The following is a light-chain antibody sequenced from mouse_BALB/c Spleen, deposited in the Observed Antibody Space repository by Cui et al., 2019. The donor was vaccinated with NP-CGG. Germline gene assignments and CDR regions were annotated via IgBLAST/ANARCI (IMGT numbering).Light chain of an antibody. CDR1: TRALSTIDY. Sequence: QAVLTQESPLSTSPLETVTLTCLSSTRALSTIDYVKWVQEKPDHLFTGIIGGNNNRATGVPARFSGSLMGDKAALTITGAQTEDEEIYFCALWYSNHWVFGGGTKLTVL. J-gene: IGLJ1*01. V-gene: IGLV1*01. CDR2: GNN. CDR3: ALWYSNHWV.